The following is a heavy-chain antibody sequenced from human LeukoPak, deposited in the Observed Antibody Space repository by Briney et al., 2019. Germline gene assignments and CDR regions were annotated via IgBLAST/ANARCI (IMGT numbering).Heavy chain of an antibody. V-gene: IGHV4-4*07. J-gene: IGHJ5*02. Sequence: SETLSLTCTVSGASISSYYWTWIRQPAGKGPEWIWRIHTSGSTNYNPSLKRRVNMSVDTSKNQFSLKLNSVTAADTAVYYCARVTDPRYNWFDPWGQGTLVTVSS. CDR1: GASISSYY. CDR2: IHTSGST. CDR3: ARVTDPRYNWFDP. D-gene: IGHD2-21*02.